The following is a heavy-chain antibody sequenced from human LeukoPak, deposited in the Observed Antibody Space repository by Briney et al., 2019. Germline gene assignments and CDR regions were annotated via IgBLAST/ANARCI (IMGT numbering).Heavy chain of an antibody. J-gene: IGHJ6*03. CDR1: AFTFKNYA. D-gene: IGHD3-10*01. CDR2: IWYDGSNK. Sequence: GGSLRLSCPGSAFTFKNYAMNWVRQAPGKGLEWVAVIWYDGSNKYYADSVKGRFTISRDNSKNTLYLQMNSLRAEDTAVYYCARDGAYYMDVWGKGTTVTVSS. CDR3: ARDGAYYMDV. V-gene: IGHV3-33*08.